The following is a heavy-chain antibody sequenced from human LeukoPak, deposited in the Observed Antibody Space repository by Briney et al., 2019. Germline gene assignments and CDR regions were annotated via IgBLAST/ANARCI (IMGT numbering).Heavy chain of an antibody. CDR3: AKGTLESCSGSRCYPFDY. V-gene: IGHV3-23*01. CDR1: RFTFTTYA. D-gene: IGHD2-15*01. CDR2: ITGGGTNT. Sequence: PGGSLRLSRVVSRFTFTTYAMAWVRQAPGEKLECVAVITGGGTNTYHADSVKGRFTISRDNSKNTLSLQMNSLRVEDTAKYYCAKGTLESCSGSRCYPFDYWGQGTLVTVSS. J-gene: IGHJ4*02.